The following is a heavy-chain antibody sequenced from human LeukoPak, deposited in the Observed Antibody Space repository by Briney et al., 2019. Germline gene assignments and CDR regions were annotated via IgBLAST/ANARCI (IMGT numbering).Heavy chain of an antibody. J-gene: IGHJ4*02. Sequence: GGSLRLSCAASGFIFSSYWMSWVRQAPGKGLEWVANIKQDGSEKYYVDSVKGRFTISRDNAKNSLYLQMNSLRDEDTALYYCARLHVGAGGYYFDYWGQGTLVTVSS. V-gene: IGHV3-7*01. CDR2: IKQDGSEK. CDR3: ARLHVGAGGYYFDY. D-gene: IGHD1-26*01. CDR1: GFIFSSYW.